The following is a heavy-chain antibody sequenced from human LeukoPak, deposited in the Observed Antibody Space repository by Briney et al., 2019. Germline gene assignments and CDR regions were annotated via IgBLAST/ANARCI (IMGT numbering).Heavy chain of an antibody. V-gene: IGHV3-11*04. J-gene: IGHJ4*02. D-gene: IGHD3-9*01. Sequence: GGSLRLSCAASGFTFSDYYMSWIHQAPGKGLEWVSYISSSGSTIYYADSVKGRFTISRDNAKNTLYLQMNSLRAEDTAVYYCARGRYFDWLLQCYFDYWGQGTLVTVSS. CDR1: GFTFSDYY. CDR3: ARGRYFDWLLQCYFDY. CDR2: ISSSGSTI.